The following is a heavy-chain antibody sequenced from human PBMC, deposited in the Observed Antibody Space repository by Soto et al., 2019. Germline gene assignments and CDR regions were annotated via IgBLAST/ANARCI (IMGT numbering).Heavy chain of an antibody. CDR3: ARRSLNQNIAAPEYNCFDT. D-gene: IGHD6-13*01. J-gene: IGHJ5*02. Sequence: SLSLTCAISGDSVSSNSAAWNWIRQSPSRGLEWLGRTYYRSKWYNDYAVSVKSRITINPDTSQNQFSLQLNSVTPEDTAVYYCARRSLNQNIAAPEYNCFDTWGQGTLVTVSS. CDR2: TYYRSKWYN. CDR1: GDSVSSNSAA. V-gene: IGHV6-1*01.